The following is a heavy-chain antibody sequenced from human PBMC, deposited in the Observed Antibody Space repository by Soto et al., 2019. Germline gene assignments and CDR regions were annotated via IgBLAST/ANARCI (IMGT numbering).Heavy chain of an antibody. Sequence: ASVKVSCKASGYTFTSYGISWVRQAPGQGLEWMGWISAYNGNTNYAQKLQGRVTMTTDTSTSTAYMELRSLRSDDTAVYYCARIKYDILTGPYYYFDYWGQGTLVTVSS. CDR1: GYTFTSYG. CDR3: ARIKYDILTGPYYYFDY. CDR2: ISAYNGNT. D-gene: IGHD3-9*01. V-gene: IGHV1-18*01. J-gene: IGHJ4*02.